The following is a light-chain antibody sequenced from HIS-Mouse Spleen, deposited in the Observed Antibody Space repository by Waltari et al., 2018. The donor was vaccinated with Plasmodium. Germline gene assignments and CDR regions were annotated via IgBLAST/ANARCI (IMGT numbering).Light chain of an antibody. V-gene: IGLV2-8*01. CDR2: EVS. Sequence: QSALTQPPSASGSPGQSVTISCTGTSSDVGGYNYASWYQQHPGKAPKLMIYEVSKRPSGVPDRCSGSKSGNTASLTVSGLQAEDEADYYCSSYAGSNNLVFGGGTKLTVL. CDR1: SSDVGGYNY. J-gene: IGLJ2*01. CDR3: SSYAGSNNLV.